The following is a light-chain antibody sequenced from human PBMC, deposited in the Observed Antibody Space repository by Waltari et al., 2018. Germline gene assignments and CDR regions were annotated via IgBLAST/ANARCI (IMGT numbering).Light chain of an antibody. CDR1: QSVSSN. J-gene: IGKJ4*01. CDR2: GAS. V-gene: IGKV3-15*01. Sequence: EIVMTQSPVTPSVSPGVRATLSCRASQSVSSNLAWYQQKPGQAPSLLIYGASTRATGIPARFSGSGSGTEFTLTISSLQSEDFALYYCQQYKNWPPVTFGGGTKVEIK. CDR3: QQYKNWPPVT.